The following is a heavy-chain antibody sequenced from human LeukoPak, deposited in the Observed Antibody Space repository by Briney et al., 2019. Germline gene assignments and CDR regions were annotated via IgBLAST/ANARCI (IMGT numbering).Heavy chain of an antibody. V-gene: IGHV3-21*01. CDR3: ARVHYGIDY. CDR1: GFNFSIYS. J-gene: IGHJ4*02. Sequence: PGGCLRLSCAASGFNFSIYSMYWIRRAPGKGLEWVSSINSRSNQIYYADSVKGRFTISRDNAENSLYLQMNSLRADDSAMYYCARVHYGIDYWGQGTLVTVSS. CDR2: INSRSNQI. D-gene: IGHD4-17*01.